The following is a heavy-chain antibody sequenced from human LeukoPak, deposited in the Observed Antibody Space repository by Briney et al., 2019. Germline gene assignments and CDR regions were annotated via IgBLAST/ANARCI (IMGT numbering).Heavy chain of an antibody. V-gene: IGHV3-23*01. CDR2: ISSSGGST. J-gene: IGHJ3*02. CDR3: ARDKDYGDFHDAFDI. Sequence: PGGSLRLSCAASGFTLSNYAMSWVRQAAGKGLQWVSGISSSGGSTYQVDSVKGRFTISRDNSKNTLYLQMNSLRAEDTAVYYCARDKDYGDFHDAFDIWGQGTMVTVSS. D-gene: IGHD4-17*01. CDR1: GFTLSNYA.